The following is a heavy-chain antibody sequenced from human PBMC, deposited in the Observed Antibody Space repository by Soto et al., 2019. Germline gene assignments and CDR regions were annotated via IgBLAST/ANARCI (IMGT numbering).Heavy chain of an antibody. CDR1: GGSISSGDYY. J-gene: IGHJ5*02. V-gene: IGHV4-30-4*01. CDR3: ARRTAMGNWFDP. Sequence: PSETLSLTCTVSGGSISSGDYYWSWIRQPPGKGLEWIGYIYYSGSTYYNPSLKSRVTISVDTSKNQFSLKLSSVTAADTAVYYCARRTAMGNWFDPWGQGTLVTVSS. CDR2: IYYSGST. D-gene: IGHD5-18*01.